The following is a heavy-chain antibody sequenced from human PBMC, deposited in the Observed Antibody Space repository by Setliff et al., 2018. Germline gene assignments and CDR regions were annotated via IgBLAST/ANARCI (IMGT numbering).Heavy chain of an antibody. J-gene: IGHJ4*02. CDR3: ARGPLDFVVTPAAAKFDY. CDR1: GGTFSNYG. D-gene: IGHD2-2*01. V-gene: IGHV1-46*01. CDR2: INPSGGLT. Sequence: ASVKVSCKASGGTFSNYGVSWVRQAPGQGLEWMGIINPSGGLTRYAQKFQGRVTMTIDTLTSTAYMELRSLRSDDTAVYYCARGPLDFVVTPAAAKFDYWGQGTLVTV.